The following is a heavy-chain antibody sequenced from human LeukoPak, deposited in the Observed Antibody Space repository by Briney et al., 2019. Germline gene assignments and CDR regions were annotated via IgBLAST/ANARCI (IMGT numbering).Heavy chain of an antibody. J-gene: IGHJ4*02. CDR1: GYSLTSYW. CDR3: ARHRYGSGSYLWVDY. V-gene: IGHV5-51*01. Sequence: KLGESLKISCKGSGYSLTSYWISWVRQMPGKGLEWMGIIYPGDSDTRYSPSFQGQVTISADKSISTAYLQWSSLKASDTAMYYCARHRYGSGSYLWVDYWGQGTLVTVSS. D-gene: IGHD3-10*01. CDR2: IYPGDSDT.